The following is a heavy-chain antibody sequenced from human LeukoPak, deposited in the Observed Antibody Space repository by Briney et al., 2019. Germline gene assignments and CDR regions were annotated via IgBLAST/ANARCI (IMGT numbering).Heavy chain of an antibody. Sequence: SETLSLTCAVYGGSFSGYYWSWIRQPPGKGLEWIGEINHSGSTNYNPSLKSRVTISVDTSKNQFSLKLSSVTAADTAVYYCARESERYSSGWYYHYWGQGTLVTVSP. CDR3: ARESERYSSGWYYHY. CDR2: INHSGST. CDR1: GGSFSGYY. V-gene: IGHV4-34*01. J-gene: IGHJ4*02. D-gene: IGHD6-19*01.